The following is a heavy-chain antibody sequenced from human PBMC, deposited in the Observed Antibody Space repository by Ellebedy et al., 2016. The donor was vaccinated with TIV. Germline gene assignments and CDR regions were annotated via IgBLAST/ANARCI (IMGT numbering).Heavy chain of an antibody. CDR1: GGSISSYY. CDR2: IYYSGST. Sequence: SETLSLXXTVSGGSISSYYWSWIRQPPGKGLEWIGYIYYSGSTNYNPSLKSRVTISVDTSKNLFSLKLSSVTAADTAVYYCARDSLGMDYWGQGTLVTVSS. CDR3: ARDSLGMDY. D-gene: IGHD7-27*01. V-gene: IGHV4-59*01. J-gene: IGHJ4*02.